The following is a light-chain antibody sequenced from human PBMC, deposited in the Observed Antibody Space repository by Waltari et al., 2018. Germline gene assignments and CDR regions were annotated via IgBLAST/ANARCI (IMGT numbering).Light chain of an antibody. Sequence: VLTQSPGTLSLSPGERATLPCRSSQSLTKSDLAWYQQKPGQAPRLLIYGASSRAAGIPDRFSGSGSGTDYTLTISRLEPDDCAVYYCQQYGSSILYTFGQGTKLEIK. V-gene: IGKV3-20*01. CDR2: GAS. CDR1: QSLTKSD. CDR3: QQYGSSILYT. J-gene: IGKJ2*01.